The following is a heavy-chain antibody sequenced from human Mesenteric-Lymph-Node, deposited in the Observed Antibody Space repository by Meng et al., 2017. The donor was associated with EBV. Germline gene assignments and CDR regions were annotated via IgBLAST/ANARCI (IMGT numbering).Heavy chain of an antibody. V-gene: IGHV3-23*01. J-gene: IGHJ4*02. CDR3: ANRGPFDY. CDR1: SSYA. Sequence: SSYAMTWVRQAPGKGLEWVSGISGNGGSTDYTDSVKGRFTISRDNSKNTLYPQINSLRVEDTAVYYCANRGPFDYWGQGTLVTVSS. CDR2: ISGNGGST. D-gene: IGHD3/OR15-3a*01.